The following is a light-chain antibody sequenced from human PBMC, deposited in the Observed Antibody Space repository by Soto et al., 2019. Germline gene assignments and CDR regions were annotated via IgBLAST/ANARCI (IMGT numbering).Light chain of an antibody. Sequence: EIVMTQSPATLSVSPGERATLSCRASQSVSSNLAWHQQKPGQAPRLLIYGASTRATGIPDRFSGSGSGTEFTLTISSLQSEDFAVYYCQQYNNWPRTFGQGTKV. J-gene: IGKJ1*01. CDR3: QQYNNWPRT. CDR2: GAS. V-gene: IGKV3-15*01. CDR1: QSVSSN.